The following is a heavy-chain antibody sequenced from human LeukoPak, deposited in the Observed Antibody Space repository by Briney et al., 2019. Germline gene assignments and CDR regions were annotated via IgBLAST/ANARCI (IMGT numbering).Heavy chain of an antibody. D-gene: IGHD1-1*01. CDR3: ARHVKDWNDRINWFDP. V-gene: IGHV5-51*01. CDR1: GYSFTSYW. J-gene: IGHJ5*02. CDR2: IYPGDSDT. Sequence: GESLKISCKGSGYSFTSYWIGWVRQMPGKGLEWMGNIYPGDSDTRYSPSFQGQVTISADKSISTAYLQWSSLKASDTAMYYCARHVKDWNDRINWFDPWGQGTLVTVSS.